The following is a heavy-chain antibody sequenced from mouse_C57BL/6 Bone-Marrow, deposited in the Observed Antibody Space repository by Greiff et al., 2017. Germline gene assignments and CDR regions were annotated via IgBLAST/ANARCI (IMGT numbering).Heavy chain of an antibody. Sequence: EVQLQQSGAELVKPGASVKLSCTASGFNIKDYYMHWVKQRTEQGLEWIGRIDPEDGGPNYAPKFKGKATITADPTSNTAYLQLSSLSSEDTAVFYCARTYYVYDGDYGGQGTTRTVS. CDR3: ARTYYVYDGDY. CDR2: IDPEDGGP. CDR1: GFNIKDYY. J-gene: IGHJ2*01. V-gene: IGHV14-2*01. D-gene: IGHD2-9*01.